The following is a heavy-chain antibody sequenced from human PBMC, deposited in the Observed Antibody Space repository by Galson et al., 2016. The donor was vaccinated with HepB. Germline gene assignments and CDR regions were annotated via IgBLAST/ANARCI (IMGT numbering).Heavy chain of an antibody. D-gene: IGHD2-21*02. CDR2: ISINSDNK. CDR3: ARGGRVTAIPHFQF. V-gene: IGHV3-48*02. Sequence: SLRLSCAASGFPFTSFSMNWVRQAPGKGLEWVSYISINSDNKRYIDSVMGRFIISRDNVRNSMYLQMNSLRDEDTAVYYCARGGRVTAIPHFQFWGQGTLVTVSS. J-gene: IGHJ1*01. CDR1: GFPFTSFS.